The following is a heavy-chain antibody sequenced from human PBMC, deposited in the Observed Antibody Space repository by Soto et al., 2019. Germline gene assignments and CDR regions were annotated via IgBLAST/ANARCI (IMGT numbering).Heavy chain of an antibody. J-gene: IGHJ6*02. CDR2: IYPGDSDT. V-gene: IGHV5-51*01. D-gene: IGHD2-15*01. CDR1: GYSFTSYW. CDR3: ARTHRYCSGGSCYSHYYGMDV. Sequence: ESLKISCKGSGYSFTSYWIGWVRQMPGKGLEWMGIIYPGDSDTRYSPSFQGQVTISADKSISTAYLQWSSLKASDTAMYYCARTHRYCSGGSCYSHYYGMDVWGQGTTVTVSS.